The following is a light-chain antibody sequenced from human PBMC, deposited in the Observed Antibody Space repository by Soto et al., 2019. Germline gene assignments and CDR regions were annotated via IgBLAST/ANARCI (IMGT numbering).Light chain of an antibody. J-gene: IGKJ1*01. CDR1: QSVGSN. V-gene: IGKV3-20*01. CDR2: GAS. CDR3: QQYHTSPLT. Sequence: VVLTHSPATLSGSPGEIVTLSFRASQSVGSNLAWFQQKPGQAPRLLIYGASNRATGIPDRFSGSGSGTDFTLTISRLEPEDFALYYCQQYHTSPLTFGQGTKVDIK.